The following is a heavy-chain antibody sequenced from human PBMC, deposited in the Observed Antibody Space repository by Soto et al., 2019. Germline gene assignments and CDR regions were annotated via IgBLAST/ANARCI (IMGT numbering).Heavy chain of an antibody. CDR3: ARVADGDGDNSRYRHLDY. V-gene: IGHV3-7*04. CDR1: GFTFSRYW. D-gene: IGHD2-15*01. CDR2: IKKDASEK. Sequence: EVQLVESGGGLVQPGGSLRLSCAASGFTFSRYWMSWVRQAPGKGLEWVADIKKDASEKYYVDSVKGRFTISSDNAKNSLFLQVNSLTAVDTAVYYCARVADGDGDNSRYRHLDYWGQGTLVTVSS. J-gene: IGHJ4*02.